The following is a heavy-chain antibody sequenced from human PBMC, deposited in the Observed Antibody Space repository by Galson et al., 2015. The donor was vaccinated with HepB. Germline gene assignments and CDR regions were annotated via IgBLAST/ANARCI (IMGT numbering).Heavy chain of an antibody. D-gene: IGHD6-19*01. CDR2: IKQDVSEK. CDR3: VSCNVSDAEQWNAFDI. J-gene: IGHJ3*02. Sequence: SLRLSCAASGFTFSNYWMSWVRQAPGKGLEWVATIKQDVSEKYYVDSVKGRFTISRDNAKNSMYLQMNSLRAEDTAVYYCVSCNVSDAEQWNAFDIWGQGTGVTVSS. V-gene: IGHV3-7*01. CDR1: GFTFSNYW.